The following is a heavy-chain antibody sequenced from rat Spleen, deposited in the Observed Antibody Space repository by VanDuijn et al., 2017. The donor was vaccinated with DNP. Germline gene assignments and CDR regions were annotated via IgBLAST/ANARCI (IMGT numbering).Heavy chain of an antibody. CDR2: ISYDGRSN. J-gene: IGHJ2*01. D-gene: IGHD1-4*01. V-gene: IGHV5-22*01. CDR1: GFTFSDYN. Sequence: EVQLVESGGGEVQLGRSLKLSCAASGFTFSDYNIPWFRQAPTKGLEWVAYISYDGRSNYRGDPVKGRFTISRDNAKSTLYLQMNSLRSEDMATYYCARHVLPLRVWDYWGQGVMVTVSS. CDR3: ARHVLPLRVWDY.